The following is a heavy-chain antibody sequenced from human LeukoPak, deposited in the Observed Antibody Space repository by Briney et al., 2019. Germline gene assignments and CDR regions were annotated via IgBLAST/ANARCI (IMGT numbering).Heavy chain of an antibody. CDR1: GFTFSSYA. J-gene: IGHJ4*02. D-gene: IGHD6-19*01. CDR3: ARDLMWLVDY. Sequence: TGGSLRLSCAASGFTFSSYAINWVRQAPGKGLEWVSAITASGDSTYYADSVKGRFTISRDNSKNTLYLQLNSLRAEDTALYYCARDLMWLVDYWGQGTLVTVSS. CDR2: ITASGDST. V-gene: IGHV3-23*01.